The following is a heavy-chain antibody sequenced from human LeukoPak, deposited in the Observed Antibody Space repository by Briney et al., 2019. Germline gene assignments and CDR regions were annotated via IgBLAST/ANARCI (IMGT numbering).Heavy chain of an antibody. J-gene: IGHJ4*02. CDR2: MNPNSGNT. CDR3: ARIAAPGNRRLNF. CDR1: GYTFTTYD. V-gene: IGHV1-8*01. D-gene: IGHD6-13*01. Sequence: GASVTVSCEASGYTFTTYDINWVRQAAGQGLEWMGWMNPNSGNTGNARKFQGRVTMTRNTSISTAYMELTSLTSEDTAVYFCARIAAPGNRRLNFWGQGTLVTVSS.